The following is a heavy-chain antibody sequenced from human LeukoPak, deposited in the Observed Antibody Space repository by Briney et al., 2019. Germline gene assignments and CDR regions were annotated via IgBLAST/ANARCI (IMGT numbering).Heavy chain of an antibody. CDR3: ARRYSGSPRNRGHDY. CDR2: ISAYNGNT. V-gene: IGHV1-18*01. Sequence: GAPVKVSCKASGYTFTSYGISWVRQAPGQGLEWMGWISAYNGNTNYAQKLQGRVTMTTDTSTSTANMELRSLRSDDTAVYYCARRYSGSPRNRGHDYWGQGTLVTVSS. CDR1: GYTFTSYG. D-gene: IGHD1-26*01. J-gene: IGHJ4*02.